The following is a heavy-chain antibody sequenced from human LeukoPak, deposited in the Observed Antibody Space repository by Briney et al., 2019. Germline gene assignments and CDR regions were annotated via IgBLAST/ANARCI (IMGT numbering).Heavy chain of an antibody. CDR1: GYTFTCYY. Sequence: ASVKVSCKASGYTFTCYYMHWVRQAPGQGLEWMGRINPNSGGTNYAQKFQGRVTMTRDTSISTAYMELSRLRSDDTAVYYCARRAGSSGWMGGSLPPWDWFDPWGQGTLVTVLS. CDR2: INPNSGGT. V-gene: IGHV1-2*06. D-gene: IGHD6-19*01. CDR3: ARRAGSSGWMGGSLPPWDWFDP. J-gene: IGHJ5*02.